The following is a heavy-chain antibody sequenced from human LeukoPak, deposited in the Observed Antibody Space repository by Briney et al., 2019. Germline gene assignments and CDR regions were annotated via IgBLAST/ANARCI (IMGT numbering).Heavy chain of an antibody. D-gene: IGHD3-10*01. J-gene: IGHJ4*02. CDR2: IKEDGSAK. V-gene: IGHV3-7*01. Sequence: PGGSLRLSCAASGFTFSSYWMSWVRQAPGKGLEWVANIKEDGSAKYSVDSVKGRFTISRDNAKGSLYLQMNSLRAEDTAVYYCARDRTGSGSYSDHCGQGTLITVSS. CDR1: GFTFSSYW. CDR3: ARDRTGSGSYSDH.